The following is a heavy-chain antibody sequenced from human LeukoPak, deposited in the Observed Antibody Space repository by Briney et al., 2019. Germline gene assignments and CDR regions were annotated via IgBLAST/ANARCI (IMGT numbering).Heavy chain of an antibody. CDR2: ISGSASST. CDR1: GFTFSNYA. J-gene: IGHJ4*02. Sequence: GGSLRLSCAASGFTFSNYAMSWVRQAPGKGLEWVSAISGSASSTYHADSVKGRFTISRDNSKNTLYLHMSSLRDEDTAVYHCAKELYGDYSGHWGQGTLVTVSS. CDR3: AKELYGDYSGH. D-gene: IGHD4-17*01. V-gene: IGHV3-23*01.